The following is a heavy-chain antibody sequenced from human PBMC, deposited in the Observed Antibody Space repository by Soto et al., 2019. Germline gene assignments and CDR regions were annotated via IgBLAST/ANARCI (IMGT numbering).Heavy chain of an antibody. CDR1: GGTFSSYA. Sequence: QVQLVQSGAEVKKPGSSVKVSCKASGGTFSSYAISWVRQAPGQGLEWMGGIIPIFGTANYAQKFQGRVTITADESTSTAYMELSGLRSEDTAVYYCARDRLGRGIAVAVFDPWGQGTLVTVSS. J-gene: IGHJ5*02. V-gene: IGHV1-69*01. D-gene: IGHD6-19*01. CDR2: IIPIFGTA. CDR3: ARDRLGRGIAVAVFDP.